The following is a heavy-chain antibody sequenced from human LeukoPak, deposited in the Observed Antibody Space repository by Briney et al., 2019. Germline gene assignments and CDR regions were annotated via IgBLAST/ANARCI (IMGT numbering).Heavy chain of an antibody. D-gene: IGHD3-10*01. Sequence: PGGSLRLSCAASGFTFSDCYMSWIRQAPGKGLEWVSYISSSGSTIYYADSVKGRFTISRDNAKNSLYLQMNSLRAEGTAVYYCATVVGASPDYFDYRGQGTLVTVSP. CDR1: GFTFSDCY. CDR3: ATVVGASPDYFDY. J-gene: IGHJ4*02. V-gene: IGHV3-11*01. CDR2: ISSSGSTI.